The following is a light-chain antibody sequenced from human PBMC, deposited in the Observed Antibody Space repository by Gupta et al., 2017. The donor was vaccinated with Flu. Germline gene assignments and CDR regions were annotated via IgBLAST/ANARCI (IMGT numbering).Light chain of an antibody. V-gene: IGLV2-14*01. J-gene: IGLJ3*02. CDR1: STDVGGYDY. Sequence: HSALTQPASVSGSPGPSLTISCTGTSTDVGGYDYVSWHQQHPGKAPILMFYEVSHRPSGLSSRFAGSKSGNAASITISGLPDEDDADYYCRSHSSTNNCVFGGGTKFTVL. CDR2: EVS. CDR3: RSHSSTNNCV.